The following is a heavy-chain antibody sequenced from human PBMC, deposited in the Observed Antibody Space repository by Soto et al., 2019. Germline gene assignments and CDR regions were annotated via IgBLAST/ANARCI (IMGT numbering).Heavy chain of an antibody. CDR2: IYNSGST. CDR1: GGSISSGGYY. CDR3: ATYGSGTYKPTTFDY. V-gene: IGHV4-31*01. D-gene: IGHD3-10*01. J-gene: IGHJ4*02. Sequence: QVQLQESGPGLVKPSQTLSLTCTVSGGSISSGGYYWSWIRQHPGKGLEWIGYIYNSGSTYYTPSIKSPVTISVDTSKNQFSLKLSSVTAADTAVYYCATYGSGTYKPTTFDYWGQGTLVTVSS.